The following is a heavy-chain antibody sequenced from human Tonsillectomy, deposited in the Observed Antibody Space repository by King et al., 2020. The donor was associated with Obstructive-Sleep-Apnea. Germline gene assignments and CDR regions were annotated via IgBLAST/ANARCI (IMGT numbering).Heavy chain of an antibody. J-gene: IGHJ4*02. CDR1: AFTFSSYW. D-gene: IGHD3-3*01. V-gene: IGHV3-74*01. CDR2: INSDGSST. CDR3: ARASTPFGVVIPFFDY. Sequence: VQLVESGGGLVQPGGSLRLSCAASAFTFSSYWMHWVRQAPGKGLVWVSRINSDGSSTSYADSVKGRFTISRDNAKNTLYLQMNSLRAEDTAVYYCARASTPFGVVIPFFDYWGQGTLVTVSS.